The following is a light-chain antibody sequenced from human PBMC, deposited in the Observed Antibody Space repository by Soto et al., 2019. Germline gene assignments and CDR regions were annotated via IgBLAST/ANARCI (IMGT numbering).Light chain of an antibody. J-gene: IGKJ3*01. CDR1: QSVSSY. CDR2: DAP. CDR3: QQRSNWPPIT. Sequence: EIVLTQSPATLSLSPGERATLSCRASQSVSSYLVWYQQKPGQAPRLLIYDAPNRATGIPARFSGSGSGTDFTLTISSLEPEDFAVYYCQQRSNWPPITFGPGTKVDIK. V-gene: IGKV3-11*01.